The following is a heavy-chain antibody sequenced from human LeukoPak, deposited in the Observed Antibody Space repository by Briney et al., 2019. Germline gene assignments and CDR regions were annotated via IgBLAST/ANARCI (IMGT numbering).Heavy chain of an antibody. CDR1: GFTFSSYW. V-gene: IGHV3-7*01. J-gene: IGHJ6*02. CDR3: AREFSPFPAAPRSGMDV. D-gene: IGHD2-2*01. Sequence: GGSLRLSCAASGFTFSSYWMSWVRQAPGKGLEWVANIKQDGSEKYYVDSVKGRFTISRDNAKNSLYLQMNSLRAEDTAVYYWAREFSPFPAAPRSGMDVWGQGTTVTVSS. CDR2: IKQDGSEK.